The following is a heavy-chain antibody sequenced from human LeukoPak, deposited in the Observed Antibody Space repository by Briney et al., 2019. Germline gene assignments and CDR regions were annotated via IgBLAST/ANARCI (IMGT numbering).Heavy chain of an antibody. D-gene: IGHD3-22*01. J-gene: IGHJ2*01. V-gene: IGHV4-4*07. CDR3: ARCDYYDSRHFDL. CDR1: GGSISSYY. Sequence: KASETLSLTCTASGGSISSYYWSWIRQPAGKGMEWLGRIYTSGRTNYNPSLKRRVPMSVDTSKNQFSLKLSSVTAADPAVYYCARCDYYDSRHFDLWGRGTLVTVSS. CDR2: IYTSGRT.